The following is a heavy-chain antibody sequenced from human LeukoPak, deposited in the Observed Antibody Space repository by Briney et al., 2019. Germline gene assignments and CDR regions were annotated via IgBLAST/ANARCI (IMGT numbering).Heavy chain of an antibody. CDR3: ARHATVTSFTFAH. D-gene: IGHD4-17*01. CDR2: IYYSGNT. Sequence: SETLSLTCTVSGGSISSSSYYWGWIRQPPGKGLEWIGSIYYSGNTYYNPSLKSRVTISVDTSKSQFSLELNSVTAADTAVYYCARHATVTSFTFAHWGQGTLVTVSS. CDR1: GGSISSSSYY. V-gene: IGHV4-39*01. J-gene: IGHJ4*02.